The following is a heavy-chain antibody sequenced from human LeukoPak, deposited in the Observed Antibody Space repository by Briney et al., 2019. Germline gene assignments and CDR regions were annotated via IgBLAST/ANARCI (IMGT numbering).Heavy chain of an antibody. CDR3: ARRKRVVIIPFDY. V-gene: IGHV4-39*01. Sequence: SETLSLTCTVSGGSISSSSYYWGWIRQPPGKGLEWIGSIYYSGSTYYNPSLKSRVTISVDTSKNQFSLKLSSVTAADTAVYYCARRKRVVIIPFDYWGQGTLVTVSS. J-gene: IGHJ4*02. CDR1: GGSISSSSYY. CDR2: IYYSGST. D-gene: IGHD3-3*01.